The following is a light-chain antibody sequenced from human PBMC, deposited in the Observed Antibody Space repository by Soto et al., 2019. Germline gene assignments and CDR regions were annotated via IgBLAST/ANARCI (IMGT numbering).Light chain of an antibody. CDR3: QQFNSYPLT. CDR1: QVISTY. Sequence: DIQLTQSPSFLSASVGDRLTITCRASQVISTYLAWFQQKPGKAPKLLISAASTLHSGVPSRFSGSGSGTEFTLTISSLQPEDFATYYCQQFNSYPLTFGGGTKVEIK. CDR2: AAS. J-gene: IGKJ4*01. V-gene: IGKV1-9*01.